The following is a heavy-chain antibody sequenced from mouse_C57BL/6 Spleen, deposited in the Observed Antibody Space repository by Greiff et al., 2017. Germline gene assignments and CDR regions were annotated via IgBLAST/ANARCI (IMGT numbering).Heavy chain of an antibody. J-gene: IGHJ4*01. D-gene: IGHD1-1*01. Sequence: QVQLQQSGAELVKPGASVKMSCKASGYTFTTYPIEWMKQNHGKSLEWIGNFHPYNDDTKYDEKFKGKATLTVEKSSSTVYLELSRLTSDDSAVYYCARSYYGSSWDYAMDYWGQGTSVTVSS. CDR2: FHPYNDDT. CDR3: ARSYYGSSWDYAMDY. V-gene: IGHV1-47*01. CDR1: GYTFTTYP.